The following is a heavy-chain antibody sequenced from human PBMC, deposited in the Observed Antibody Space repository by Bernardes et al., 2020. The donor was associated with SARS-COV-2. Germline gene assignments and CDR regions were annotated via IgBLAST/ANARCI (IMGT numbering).Heavy chain of an antibody. CDR1: GGSIISYF. CDR3: ARHNEYRAYDSHFDY. D-gene: IGHD5-12*01. CDR2: IYYSGST. J-gene: IGHJ4*02. Sequence: SETLSLTCTVSGGSIISYFWSWIRQPPGKGLEWIGYIYYSGSTDYNPSLKSRVTISVDTSKNQFSLKLSSVTAADTAVYYCARHNEYRAYDSHFDYWGQGNLVTVSS. V-gene: IGHV4-59*08.